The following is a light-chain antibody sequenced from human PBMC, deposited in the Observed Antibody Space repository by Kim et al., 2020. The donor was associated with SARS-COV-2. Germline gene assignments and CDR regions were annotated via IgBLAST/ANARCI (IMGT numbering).Light chain of an antibody. J-gene: IGLJ2*01. Sequence: QSALTQPPSASGSPGQSVTVSCTGTSSDVGAYKFVSWYQHHAGKAPKLILYDVSTRPSGVPDRFSGSKSGNTASLTVSGLETDDEAHYYCSSYAGSRGTIFGGGTQLTVL. V-gene: IGLV2-8*01. CDR1: SSDVGAYKF. CDR2: DVS. CDR3: SSYAGSRGTI.